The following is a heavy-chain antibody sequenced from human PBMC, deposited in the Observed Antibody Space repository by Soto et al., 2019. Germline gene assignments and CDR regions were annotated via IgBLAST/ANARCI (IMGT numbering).Heavy chain of an antibody. V-gene: IGHV1-2*04. CDR1: GYTFTGYY. Sequence: ASVKVSCKASGYTFTGYYMHWVRQAPGQGLEWMGWINPNSGGTNYAQKFQGWVTMTRDTSISTAYMELSRLRSDDTAVYYCARDLIRQGSGPAGGTDYWGQGTLVTVSS. J-gene: IGHJ4*02. CDR2: INPNSGGT. D-gene: IGHD2-15*01. CDR3: ARDLIRQGSGPAGGTDY.